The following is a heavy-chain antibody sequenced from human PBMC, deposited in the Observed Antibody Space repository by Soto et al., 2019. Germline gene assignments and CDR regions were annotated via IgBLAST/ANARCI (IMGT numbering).Heavy chain of an antibody. CDR1: GYKFINHY. CDR3: ARDSSASATSYSFDY. Sequence: VQLVQSGAEVKKPGASVKVSCKASGYKFINHYIHWVRQAPGVGLEWMGMINPNGGGTDYAQKFQGRVTMTTDTYASTVHMELSSLRSEDTAVYFCARDSSASATSYSFDYWGQGTLVTVSS. CDR2: INPNGGGT. J-gene: IGHJ4*02. V-gene: IGHV1-46*01. D-gene: IGHD3-10*01.